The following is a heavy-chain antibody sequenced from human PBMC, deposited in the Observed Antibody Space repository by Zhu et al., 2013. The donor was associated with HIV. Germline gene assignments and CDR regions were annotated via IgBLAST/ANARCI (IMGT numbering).Heavy chain of an antibody. J-gene: IGHJ6*02. CDR3: ARGEEWSSGSYSGYYYGMDV. CDR2: IIPIFGTA. Sequence: QVQLVQSGADVKKPGASVKVSCKASGGTFSSYAISWVRQAPGQGLEWMGWIIPIFGTANYAQKFQGRVTITADKSTSTAYMELSSLRSEDTAVYYCARGEEWSSGSYSGYYYGMDVWGQGP. D-gene: IGHD1-26*01. V-gene: IGHV1-69*06. CDR1: GGTFSSYA.